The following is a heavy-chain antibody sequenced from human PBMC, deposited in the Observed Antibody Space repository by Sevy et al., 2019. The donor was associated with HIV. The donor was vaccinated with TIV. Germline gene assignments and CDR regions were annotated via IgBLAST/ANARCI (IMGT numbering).Heavy chain of an antibody. V-gene: IGHV3-7*01. CDR1: GFTFSNNW. CDR3: ARGIFGSGSRLGLGY. D-gene: IGHD3-10*01. J-gene: IGHJ4*02. Sequence: GGSLRLSCVASGFTFSNNWMTWVRQAPGKGLQWVANIKQDGSEKYFVDSVKGRCTISRDNAKNSPYLQMRSLRVEDTAVYYCARGIFGSGSRLGLGYWGQGTLVTVSS. CDR2: IKQDGSEK.